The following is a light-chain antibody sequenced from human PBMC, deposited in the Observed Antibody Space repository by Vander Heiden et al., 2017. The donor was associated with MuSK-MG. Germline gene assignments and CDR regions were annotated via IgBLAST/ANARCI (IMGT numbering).Light chain of an antibody. Sequence: DSKMTQSPSSLSGSVGDRVTITCQASQDSSNYLNWYQQKPGKAPKLLIYDASNLETGVPSTFSGSRSGTDFTFTISSLQPEDIATYYCQQYDNLPLTFGQGTKVEIK. V-gene: IGKV1-33*01. CDR3: QQYDNLPLT. J-gene: IGKJ1*01. CDR2: DAS. CDR1: QDSSNY.